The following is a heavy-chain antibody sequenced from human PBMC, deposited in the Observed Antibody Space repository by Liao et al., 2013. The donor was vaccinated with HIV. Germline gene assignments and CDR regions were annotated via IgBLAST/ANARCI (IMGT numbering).Heavy chain of an antibody. Sequence: QVQLQESGPGLVKPTQTLSLTCTVSGGSISSSSYYWGWIRQPPGKGLEWIGSIYYSGSTYYNPSLKSRVTISVDTSKNQFSLKLSSVTAADTAVYSCASQVGIGLGYFDYWGQGTLVTVSS. D-gene: IGHD6-13*01. CDR2: IYYSGST. CDR1: GGSISSSSYY. CDR3: ASQVGIGLGYFDY. V-gene: IGHV4-39*07. J-gene: IGHJ4*02.